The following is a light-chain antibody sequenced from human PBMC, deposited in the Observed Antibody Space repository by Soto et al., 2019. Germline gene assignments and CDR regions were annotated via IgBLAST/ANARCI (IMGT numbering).Light chain of an antibody. CDR1: SSDVGGYDY. V-gene: IGLV2-14*01. J-gene: IGLJ1*01. CDR2: EVS. Sequence: QSVLTQPVSVSGSPGQSITISCTGTSSDVGGYDYVSWYQQLPDKAPKLMLYEVSNRPSGVSSRFSGSKSGSTASLTISGLQAEDEADYYCSSFTSSDTLVFGTGTKVTVL. CDR3: SSFTSSDTLV.